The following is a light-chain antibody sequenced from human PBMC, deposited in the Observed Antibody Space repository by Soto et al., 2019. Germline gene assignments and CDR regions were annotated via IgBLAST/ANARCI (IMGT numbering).Light chain of an antibody. CDR2: DVS. CDR3: SSYTSSSTLLYV. CDR1: SSDVGGYNY. Sequence: QSALTQPASVSGSPGQSITISCTGTSSDVGGYNYVSWYQQHPGKAPKLMIYDVSHRPSGVSNRFSGSKSGITASLTISGLQAEDEADYYCSSYTSSSTLLYVFGTGTKLTVL. V-gene: IGLV2-14*01. J-gene: IGLJ1*01.